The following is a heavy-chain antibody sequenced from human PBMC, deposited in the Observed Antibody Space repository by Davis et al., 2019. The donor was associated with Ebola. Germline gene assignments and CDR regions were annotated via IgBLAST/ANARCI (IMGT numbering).Heavy chain of an antibody. CDR1: GYTFTSYD. V-gene: IGHV1-8*01. D-gene: IGHD3-22*01. J-gene: IGHJ3*02. CDR3: ARGIYDSSGYTDDAFDI. CDR2: MNPNSGNT. Sequence: ASVKVSCKASGYTFTSYDINWVRQATGQGLEWMGWMNPNSGNTGYAQKFQGRVTMTRNTSISTAYMELSSLRSEDTAVYYCARGIYDSSGYTDDAFDIWGQGTMVTVSS.